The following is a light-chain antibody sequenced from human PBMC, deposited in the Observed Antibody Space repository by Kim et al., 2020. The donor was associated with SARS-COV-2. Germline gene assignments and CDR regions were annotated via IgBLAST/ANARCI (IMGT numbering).Light chain of an antibody. CDR1: QGINSG. V-gene: IGKV1D-13*01. CDR2: DAS. J-gene: IGKJ4*01. CDR3: QQFNNYPLT. Sequence: ASVGDRVTIACRASQGINSGLAWYQQKPGKAPKLLIYDASSLESGVPSRFSGSRSGTDFTLTISSLQPEDSATYYCQQFNNYPLTFGGGTKVDIK.